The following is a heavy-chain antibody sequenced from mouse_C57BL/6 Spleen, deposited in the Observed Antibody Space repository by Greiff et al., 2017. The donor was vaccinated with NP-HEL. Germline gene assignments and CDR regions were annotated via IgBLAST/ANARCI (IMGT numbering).Heavy chain of an antibody. V-gene: IGHV14-2*01. D-gene: IGHD4-1*01. Sequence: EVQLQQSGAELVKPGASVKLSCTASGFNIKDYYMHWVKQRTEQGLEWIGRIDPEDGETKYAPKFPGKATITADTSSNTAYLQLSSLTSEDTAVYYCARELGRGAWFAYWGQGTLVTVSA. CDR2: IDPEDGET. CDR3: ARELGRGAWFAY. J-gene: IGHJ3*01. CDR1: GFNIKDYY.